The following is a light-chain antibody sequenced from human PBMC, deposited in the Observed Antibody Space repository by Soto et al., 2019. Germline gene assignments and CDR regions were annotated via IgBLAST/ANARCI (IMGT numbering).Light chain of an antibody. CDR1: SSDVGGYSS. CDR2: DVT. Sequence: QSVLTQPHSVSGSPGQSVTISCTGTSSDVGGYSSVSWYQQHPRKAPKLMIYDVTKRPSGVPDRFSGSKSGNTASLTISGLQAEDEADYYCCSYAGSYTFVFGTGTKVTVL. J-gene: IGLJ1*01. CDR3: CSYAGSYTFV. V-gene: IGLV2-11*01.